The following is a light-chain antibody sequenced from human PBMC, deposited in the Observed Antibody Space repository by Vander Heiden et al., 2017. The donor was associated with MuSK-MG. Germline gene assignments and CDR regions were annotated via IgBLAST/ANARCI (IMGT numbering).Light chain of an antibody. J-gene: IGKJ4*01. Sequence: EIVLTQSPATLSLSPGVRVTLSCRASQTIGSYLGWYQQKPGQAPRLLIYDASNRATGIPARFTGSGSGTDFTLTISSLAPEDFAVYYCQHRYNWPLTFGGGTKVEMK. CDR2: DAS. V-gene: IGKV3-11*01. CDR3: QHRYNWPLT. CDR1: QTIGSY.